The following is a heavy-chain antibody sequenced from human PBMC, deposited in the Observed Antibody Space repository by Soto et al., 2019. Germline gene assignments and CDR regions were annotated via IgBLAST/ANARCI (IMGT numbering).Heavy chain of an antibody. CDR1: GDSVSSNSAA. CDR3: ARETTVVTLNYYYGMDV. V-gene: IGHV6-1*01. CDR2: TYYRSKWYN. J-gene: IGHJ6*02. D-gene: IGHD4-17*01. Sequence: SQTLSLTCAISGDSVSSNSAAWNWIRQSPSRGLEWLGRTYYRSKWYNDYAVSVKSRITINPDTSKNQFSLQLNSVTPEDTAVYYCARETTVVTLNYYYGMDVWGQGTRSPSP.